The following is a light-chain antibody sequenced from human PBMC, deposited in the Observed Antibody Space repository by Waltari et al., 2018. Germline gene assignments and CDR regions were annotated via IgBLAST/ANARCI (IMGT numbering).Light chain of an antibody. Sequence: ERVMTQSPATLSVSPGETATLSCRASQSASTNLAWYQQKAGQVPRLLIYDASIRATGVPARFSGSGAGTEFTLTITGLQSEDFAVYYCQQYNNWLYTFGQGTKLEIK. CDR2: DAS. CDR3: QQYNNWLYT. J-gene: IGKJ2*01. CDR1: QSASTN. V-gene: IGKV3-15*01.